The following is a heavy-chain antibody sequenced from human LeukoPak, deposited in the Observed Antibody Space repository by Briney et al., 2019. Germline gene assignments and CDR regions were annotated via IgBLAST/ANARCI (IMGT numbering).Heavy chain of an antibody. J-gene: IGHJ4*02. Sequence: GGSLRLSCAASGFTFSSYWMNWVRQAPGKGLEWVANIKQDGSEKYYVDSVKGRFTISRDNAKNSLYLQMDSLRAEDTAVYYCVSGLLTIHSPPGGFDYWGQGTLVTVSS. CDR2: IKQDGSEK. CDR1: GFTFSSYW. CDR3: VSGLLTIHSPPGGFDY. D-gene: IGHD3-3*01. V-gene: IGHV3-7*01.